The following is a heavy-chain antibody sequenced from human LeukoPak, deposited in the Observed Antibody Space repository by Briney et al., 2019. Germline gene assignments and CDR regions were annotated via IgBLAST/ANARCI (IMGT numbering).Heavy chain of an antibody. CDR1: GYSFTSYW. CDR2: IYPGDSDT. V-gene: IGHV5-51*01. D-gene: IGHD2-15*01. CDR3: ASSYCSGGSCYSYFDY. J-gene: IGHJ4*02. Sequence: GESLKISCKGSGYSFTSYWIGWVRQMPGKGLEWMGIIYPGDSDTRYSPSFQGQVTISADKSTSTAYLQWSSLKASDTAMYYCASSYCSGGSCYSYFDYWGQGTLVTVSS.